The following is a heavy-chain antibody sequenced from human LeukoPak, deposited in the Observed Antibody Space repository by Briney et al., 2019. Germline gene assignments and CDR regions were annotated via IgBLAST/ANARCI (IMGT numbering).Heavy chain of an antibody. CDR1: GFTFSSYG. CDR2: MWYVGSNK. D-gene: IGHD3-10*01. V-gene: IGHV3-33*01. J-gene: IGHJ4*02. Sequence: GGSLRLSCAASGFTFSSYGMHWVRQAPGKGLEWVAAMWYVGSNKYYADSVKGRFTISRDNSKNTLYLQMNSLRAEDTAVYYCARAPLTMVRGVIITETRRGYYFDGWGQGTLVTVSS. CDR3: ARAPLTMVRGVIITETRRGYYFDG.